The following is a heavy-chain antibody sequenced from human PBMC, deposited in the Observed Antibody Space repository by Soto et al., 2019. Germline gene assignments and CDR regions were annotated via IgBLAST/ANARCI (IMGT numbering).Heavy chain of an antibody. J-gene: IGHJ3*02. Sequence: GGSLRLSCAASGFTFDVYAMHWVRQAPGKGLEWVSGISWNSGSIGYSDSVKGRFTISRDDAKNSLYLQMNSLRAEDTALYYCAKGDSSGPRGAFDIWVQGKMVTVS. D-gene: IGHD3-22*01. V-gene: IGHV3-9*01. CDR1: GFTFDVYA. CDR3: AKGDSSGPRGAFDI. CDR2: ISWNSGSI.